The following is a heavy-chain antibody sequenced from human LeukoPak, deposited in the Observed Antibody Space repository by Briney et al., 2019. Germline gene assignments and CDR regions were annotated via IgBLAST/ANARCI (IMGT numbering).Heavy chain of an antibody. CDR1: GFTFTRYW. Sequence: GGSLRLSCAASGFTFTRYWMTWVRQAPGKGLEWVSFIYSDNTHYSDSVKGRFTISRDNSKNTLYLQMNSLRAEDTAVYYCARDLYRIVVVPHYFDYWGQGTLVTVSS. V-gene: IGHV3-53*01. CDR3: ARDLYRIVVVPHYFDY. J-gene: IGHJ4*02. CDR2: IYSDNT. D-gene: IGHD3-22*01.